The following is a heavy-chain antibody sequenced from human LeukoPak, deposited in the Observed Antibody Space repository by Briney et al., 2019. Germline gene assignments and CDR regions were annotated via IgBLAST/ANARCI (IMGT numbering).Heavy chain of an antibody. CDR3: AKYGSGSYYISNWFDP. CDR2: ISGSGGST. CDR1: GFTFSSYA. D-gene: IGHD3-10*01. Sequence: PGGSLRLSCAASGFTFSSYAMSWVRQAPGKGLEWVSAISGSGGSTYYADPVKGRLTISRDNFKNTLYLQMNSLRAADTAVYYCAKYGSGSYYISNWFDPWGQGTLVTVSS. J-gene: IGHJ5*02. V-gene: IGHV3-23*01.